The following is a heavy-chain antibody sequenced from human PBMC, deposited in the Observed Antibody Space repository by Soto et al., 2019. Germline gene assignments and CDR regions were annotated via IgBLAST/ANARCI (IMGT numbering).Heavy chain of an antibody. CDR2: ISAYNGNT. CDR1: GYTFTSYG. Sequence: GASVKVSCKASGYTFTSYGISWVRQAPGQGLEWMGWISAYNGNTNYAQKLQGRVTMTTDTSTSTAYMELRSLRSDDTAVYYCARGRSSSSWYPYYYYGMDVWGQGTTVPVSS. J-gene: IGHJ6*02. D-gene: IGHD6-13*01. CDR3: ARGRSSSSWYPYYYYGMDV. V-gene: IGHV1-18*01.